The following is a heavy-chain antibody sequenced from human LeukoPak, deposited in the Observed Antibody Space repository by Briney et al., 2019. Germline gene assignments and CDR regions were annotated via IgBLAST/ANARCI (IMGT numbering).Heavy chain of an antibody. V-gene: IGHV4-34*01. CDR2: INHSGST. CDR1: GGSFSGSY. CDR3: ARAQWEQPFDY. D-gene: IGHD1-26*01. J-gene: IGHJ4*02. Sequence: SETLSLTCVVYGGSFSGSYWSWIRQPPGKGLEWIGEINHSGSTNYNPSLKSRVAISVDTPKNQFSLNLNSVTAADTAVYYCARAQWEQPFDYWGQGTLVTVSS.